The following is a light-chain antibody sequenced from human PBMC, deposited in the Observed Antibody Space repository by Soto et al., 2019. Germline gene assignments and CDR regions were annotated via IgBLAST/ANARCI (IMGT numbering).Light chain of an antibody. J-gene: IGKJ2*01. CDR2: LGS. CDR1: QSLLHSNGYNY. V-gene: IGKV2-28*01. Sequence: DIVMTQSPLSLPVTPGEPASISCRSSQSLLHSNGYNYLDWYLQKPGQSPQLLIYLGSNRSSGVPDRFSGSGSGTDFTPKISRVEAEDVGVYYCMQALHTPTFGQGTKLEIK. CDR3: MQALHTPT.